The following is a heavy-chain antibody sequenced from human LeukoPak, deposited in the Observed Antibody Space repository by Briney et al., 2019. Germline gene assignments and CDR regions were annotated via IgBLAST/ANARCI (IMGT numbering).Heavy chain of an antibody. J-gene: IGHJ4*01. D-gene: IGHD6-13*01. V-gene: IGHV4-34*01. CDR2: INHSGST. CDR3: AREIAAGSLDY. CDR1: GGSFSGYY. Sequence: SETLSPTCAVYGGSFSGYYWSWIRQPPGKGLEWIGEINHSGSTNYNPSLKSRVTISVDTSKNQFSLKLSSVTAADTAVYYCAREIAAGSLDYCVHVTLVTESS.